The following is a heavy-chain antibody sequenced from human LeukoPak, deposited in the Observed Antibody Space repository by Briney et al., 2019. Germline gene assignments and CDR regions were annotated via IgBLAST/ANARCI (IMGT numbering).Heavy chain of an antibody. CDR1: GFTFSSFG. CDR2: ILSDGSNK. J-gene: IGHJ4*02. Sequence: PGGCLRLSCAASGFTFSSFGMHWVRQAPGKGLEWVAFILSDGSNKYYADSVKGRFTISRDNPTNTLYLQMNSLRAEDTAVYYCAKDRPRGDVLRFLEWLSVDYWGQGTLVTVSS. D-gene: IGHD3-3*01. CDR3: AKDRPRGDVLRFLEWLSVDY. V-gene: IGHV3-30*02.